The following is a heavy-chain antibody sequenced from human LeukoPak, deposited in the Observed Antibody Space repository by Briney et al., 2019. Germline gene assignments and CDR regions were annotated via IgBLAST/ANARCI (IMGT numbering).Heavy chain of an antibody. CDR1: GFTFSSYG. CDR3: AKEGKHIVATITRGLDY. Sequence: GGSLRLSCAASGFTFSSYGMHWVRQAPGKGLEWVAVISYDGSNKYYADSVKGRFTISRDNSKNTLYLQMNSLRAEDTAVYYCAKEGKHIVATITRGLDYWGQGTLVTDSS. V-gene: IGHV3-30*18. D-gene: IGHD5-12*01. CDR2: ISYDGSNK. J-gene: IGHJ4*02.